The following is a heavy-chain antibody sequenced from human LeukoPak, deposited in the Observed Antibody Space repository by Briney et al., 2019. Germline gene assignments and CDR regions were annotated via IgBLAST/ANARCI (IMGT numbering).Heavy chain of an antibody. CDR1: GGSFSGYY. CDR3: ARGGITMVRGTLSFDY. Sequence: SETLSLTCAVYGGSFSGYYWSWIRQPPGKGLEWIGEINHSGSTNYNPSLKSRVTISVDASKNQFSLKLSSVTAADTAVYYCARGGITMVRGTLSFDYWGQGTLVTVSS. D-gene: IGHD3-10*01. V-gene: IGHV4-34*01. CDR2: INHSGST. J-gene: IGHJ4*02.